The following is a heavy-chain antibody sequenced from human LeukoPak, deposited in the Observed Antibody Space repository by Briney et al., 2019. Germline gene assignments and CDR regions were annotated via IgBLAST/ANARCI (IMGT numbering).Heavy chain of an antibody. CDR1: GFTFSVYS. CDR2: IVGSGDTT. D-gene: IGHD3-22*01. J-gene: IGHJ4*02. CDR3: ARGFFYYDSSAFPTGGGPSYLDN. Sequence: GGSLRLSCAASGFTFSVYSMSWVRQAPGKGLEWVSTIVGSGDTTAYADSVKGRFTISRDNSKNTVFLQMNNLRAEDTAVYYCARGFFYYDSSAFPTGGGPSYLDNWGQGTLVTFSS. V-gene: IGHV3-23*01.